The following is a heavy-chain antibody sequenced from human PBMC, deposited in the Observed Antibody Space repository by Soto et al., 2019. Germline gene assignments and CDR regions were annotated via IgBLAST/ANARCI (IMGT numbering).Heavy chain of an antibody. D-gene: IGHD6-13*01. CDR2: IYPGDSDT. J-gene: IGHJ6*02. Sequence: PGESLKISCKGYGYSFASYWIGWVRQMPGKGLEYMGIIYPGDSDTRYSPSFQGQVTISADKSISTAYLQWSSLKASDTAMYYCARLKVEAAAGSPVSYYYYYGMDVWGQGTTVTVSS. CDR3: ARLKVEAAAGSPVSYYYYYGMDV. V-gene: IGHV5-51*01. CDR1: GYSFASYW.